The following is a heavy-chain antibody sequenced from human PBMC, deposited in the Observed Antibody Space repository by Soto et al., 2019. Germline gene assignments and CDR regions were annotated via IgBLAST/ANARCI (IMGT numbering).Heavy chain of an antibody. J-gene: IGHJ4*02. D-gene: IGHD2-8*01. CDR3: ARARTYHIGSGLDS. V-gene: IGHV1-3*01. CDR1: GYTLTSKA. Sequence: QVQLVQSGAEVKKPGASVTVSCKASGYTLTSKAMHWVRQAPGQRLEWMGWINAATGDTNYSEKFQGRVTISRDTSANTTAMELSSVRSEDTAVYYFARARTYHIGSGLDSWGQGNLVTVSS. CDR2: INAATGDT.